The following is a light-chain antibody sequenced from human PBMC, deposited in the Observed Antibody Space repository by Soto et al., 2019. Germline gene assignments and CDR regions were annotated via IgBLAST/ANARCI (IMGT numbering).Light chain of an antibody. CDR2: GAS. CDR1: QSVSSN. CDR3: QQDNNWPPLT. V-gene: IGKV3-15*01. Sequence: EIVTKQCPATLSVCTGERATLSFRASQSVSSNLAWYQQKPAQAPRLLIYGASTRATGIPARFSGSGSGTEFTLTINSLQSEDFAVYYCQQDNNWPPLTFGGGTKVDIK. J-gene: IGKJ4*01.